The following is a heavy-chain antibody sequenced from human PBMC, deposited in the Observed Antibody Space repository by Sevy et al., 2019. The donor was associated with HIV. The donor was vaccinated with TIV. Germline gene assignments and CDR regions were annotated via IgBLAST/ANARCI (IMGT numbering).Heavy chain of an antibody. CDR2: ISYDGNDK. D-gene: IGHD4-17*01. V-gene: IGHV3-30-3*01. J-gene: IGHJ6*02. CDR1: GFAFSNYYA. Sequence: GGSLRLSCAASGFAFSNYYAMYWVRQAPGKGLKWVALISYDGNDKYYADSVKGRFTISRDNFKNTLYLQMNSLTTEDTAVYYCARPRANYVDHYFFYAMDVWGQGTTVTVSS. CDR3: ARPRANYVDHYFFYAMDV.